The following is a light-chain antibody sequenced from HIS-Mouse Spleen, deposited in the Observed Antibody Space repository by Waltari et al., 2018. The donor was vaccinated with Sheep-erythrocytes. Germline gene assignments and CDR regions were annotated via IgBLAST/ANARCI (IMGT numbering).Light chain of an antibody. J-gene: IGKJ2*01. Sequence: IVFTQSPGTLSLSRGERATLSCRASQSVSSSYLAWYQQKPGQAPRLLIYGASSRATGIPDRFSGSGSGTDFTLTISRLEPEDFAVYYCQQYGSSLYTFGQGTKLEIK. V-gene: IGKV3-20*01. CDR1: QSVSSSY. CDR2: GAS. CDR3: QQYGSSLYT.